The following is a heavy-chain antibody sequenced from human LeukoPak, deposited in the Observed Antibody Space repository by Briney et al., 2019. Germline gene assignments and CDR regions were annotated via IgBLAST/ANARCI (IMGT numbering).Heavy chain of an antibody. CDR2: ITPSGGIT. Sequence: ASVKVFCKASGYTFTNYYLHWVRQAPGQGLEWMGIITPSGGITSYARKFQGRVTMTRDTSTSTVYMELSSLRSEDTAVYYCARSVEDLHPLDYWGQGTLVTVSS. V-gene: IGHV1-46*01. CDR1: GYTFTNYY. CDR3: ARSVEDLHPLDY. J-gene: IGHJ4*02. D-gene: IGHD3-10*01.